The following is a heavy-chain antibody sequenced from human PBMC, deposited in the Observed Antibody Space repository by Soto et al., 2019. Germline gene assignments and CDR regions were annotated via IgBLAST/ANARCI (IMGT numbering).Heavy chain of an antibody. CDR1: GGSISSSSYY. D-gene: IGHD6-6*01. CDR3: ARRGRAARPGVYYGMDV. V-gene: IGHV4-39*01. J-gene: IGHJ6*02. CDR2: IYYSGST. Sequence: PSETLSLTCTVSGGSISSSSYYWGWIRQPPGKGLEWIGSIYYSGSTYYNPSLKSRVTISVDTSKNQFSLKLSSVTAADTAVYYCARRGRAARPGVYYGMDVWGQGTTVTVSS.